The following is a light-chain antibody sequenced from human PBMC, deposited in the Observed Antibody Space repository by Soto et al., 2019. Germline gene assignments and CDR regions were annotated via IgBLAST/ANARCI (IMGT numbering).Light chain of an antibody. CDR1: QSVSSN. V-gene: IGKV3D-15*01. J-gene: IGKJ3*01. CDR3: QQYNTWPRT. Sequence: EIVMTQSPATLSVSPGERATLSCRASQSVSSNLAWYQQKPGQGPRLLLYGVSTRATGIPARFSGSGSGTEFTLTISSLQSEDFAIYYCQQYNTWPRTFGPGTNVDFK. CDR2: GVS.